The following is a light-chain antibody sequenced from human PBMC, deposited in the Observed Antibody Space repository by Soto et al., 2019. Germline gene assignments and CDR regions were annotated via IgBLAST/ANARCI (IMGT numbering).Light chain of an antibody. CDR2: WAS. V-gene: IGKV4-1*01. Sequence: DIVMTQSPDSLAVSLGERTTINCWSIQSVLHRSKRKNYLAWYKQKAGQPPKXLISWASTRESGVPDRFSGSGSGTDFTLTIRSLKAEDVATDYCQQYYSGRTFGQETKVDIK. J-gene: IGKJ1*01. CDR1: QSVLHRSKRKNY. CDR3: QQYYSGRT.